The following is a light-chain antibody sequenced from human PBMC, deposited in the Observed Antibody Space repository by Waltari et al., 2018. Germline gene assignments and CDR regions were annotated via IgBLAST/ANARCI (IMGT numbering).Light chain of an antibody. Sequence: VVTQSPATLSVSPGKTVTLSCRASQRVNTNLAWYQQKPGQAPRLLIFAASTRAPGIPSRFGGSGSGTEFTLTITSLQFEDVGVYFCQQYHKWPPGGFSGGTKVEIE. CDR3: QQYHKWPPGG. CDR2: AAS. V-gene: IGKV3-15*01. J-gene: IGKJ4*01. CDR1: QRVNTN.